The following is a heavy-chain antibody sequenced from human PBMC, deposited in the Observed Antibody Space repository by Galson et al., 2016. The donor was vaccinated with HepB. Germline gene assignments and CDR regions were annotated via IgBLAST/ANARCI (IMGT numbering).Heavy chain of an antibody. CDR1: RFSVGDYY. J-gene: IGHJ4*02. D-gene: IGHD3-10*01. CDR2: VSGTSSDT. CDR3: ARDILWFGELTRVYYFDY. V-gene: IGHV3-11*06. Sequence: SLRLSCAASRFSVGDYYMNWIRQAPGKGLEWVSYVSGTSSDTSYADSVKGRFTISRDNTRNSVYLQMNSLRAEDTAVYYCARDILWFGELTRVYYFDYWGQGTLVTVSS.